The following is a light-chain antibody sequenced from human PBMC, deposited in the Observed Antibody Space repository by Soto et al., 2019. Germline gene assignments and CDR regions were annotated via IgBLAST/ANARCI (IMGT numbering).Light chain of an antibody. CDR2: GAS. CDR1: QSVGRN. J-gene: IGKJ4*01. Sequence: EIVMTQSPATLSVSPGERATLSCRASQSVGRNLAWYQQKPGQAPRLLIYGASTRATGIPARFSGSGSGTEIPLTIISLQSEDFAIYSCHKYNHWTPLTFGGGTKVEIK. CDR3: HKYNHWTPLT. V-gene: IGKV3-15*01.